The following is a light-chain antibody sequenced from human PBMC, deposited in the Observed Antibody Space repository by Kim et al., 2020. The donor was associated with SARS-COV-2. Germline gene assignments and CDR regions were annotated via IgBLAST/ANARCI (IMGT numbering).Light chain of an antibody. J-gene: IGKJ5*01. V-gene: IGKV1-9*01. CDR3: QQVNTYPIT. Sequence: DIQLTQSPSFLSASVGDRVTITCRASQDISSYLAWYQQKPGTAPNLLIYATSTLHSGVPSRFSGSGSGTDFTLTISSVQPEDFATYYCQQVNTYPITVGQGTRLEIK. CDR2: ATS. CDR1: QDISSY.